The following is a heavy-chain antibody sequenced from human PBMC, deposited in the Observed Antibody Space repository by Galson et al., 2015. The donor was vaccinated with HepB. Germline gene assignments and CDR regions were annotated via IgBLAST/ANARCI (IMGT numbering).Heavy chain of an antibody. CDR1: GFTFSTYG. CDR3: AKNQAEVVAATPTEYYHYYGMDV. J-gene: IGHJ6*02. V-gene: IGHV3-30*18. D-gene: IGHD2-15*01. Sequence: SLRLSCAASGFTFSTYGMHWVRQAPGKGLEWVAVISYDGSNKYYADSVQGRFTISRDNSKNTLYLQMNSLRAEDTALYYCAKNQAEVVAATPTEYYHYYGMDVWGQGTTVTVSS. CDR2: ISYDGSNK.